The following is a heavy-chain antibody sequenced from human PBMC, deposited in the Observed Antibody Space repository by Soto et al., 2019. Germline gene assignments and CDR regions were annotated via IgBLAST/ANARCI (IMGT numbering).Heavy chain of an antibody. CDR2: ISYDGSNK. V-gene: IGHV3-30-3*01. Sequence: QVQLVESGGGVVQPGRSLRLSCAASGFTFSSYAMHWVRQAPGKGLEWVAVISYDGSNKYYADSVKGRFTISRDNSKNTLYLQMNSLRAEDTAVYYCARVVSSGWYWARYYYYGMDVWGHGTTVTVSS. J-gene: IGHJ6*02. CDR3: ARVVSSGWYWARYYYYGMDV. CDR1: GFTFSSYA. D-gene: IGHD6-19*01.